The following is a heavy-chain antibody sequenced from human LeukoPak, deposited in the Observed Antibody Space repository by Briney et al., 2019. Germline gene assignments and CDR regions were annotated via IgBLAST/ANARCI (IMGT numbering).Heavy chain of an antibody. CDR3: ARGGKLDYGMDV. CDR1: GGSISSGGYS. J-gene: IGHJ6*02. V-gene: IGHV4-30-2*01. D-gene: IGHD6-6*01. CDR2: IYQSAST. Sequence: PSETLSLTCAVSGGSISSGGYSWSWIRQPPGKGLEWIGYIYQSASTYYNPYLQSRVTISVDRSKNQFSLKLSSVTAADTAVYYCARGGKLDYGMDVWGQGTTVTVSS.